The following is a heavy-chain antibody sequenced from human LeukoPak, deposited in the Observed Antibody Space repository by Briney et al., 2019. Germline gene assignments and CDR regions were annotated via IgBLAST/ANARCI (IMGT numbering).Heavy chain of an antibody. V-gene: IGHV1-8*01. D-gene: IGHD1-26*01. CDR1: GYTFTSDD. Sequence: ASVTVSCKASGYTFTSDDVNWVRQASGQGLEWMAWMNPNSGKTVYAQKFQGRVTLTRNTSMTTASMELSSLKSEDTAVYYCARGPTLSGFDYWGQGTLVTVSS. J-gene: IGHJ4*02. CDR3: ARGPTLSGFDY. CDR2: MNPNSGKT.